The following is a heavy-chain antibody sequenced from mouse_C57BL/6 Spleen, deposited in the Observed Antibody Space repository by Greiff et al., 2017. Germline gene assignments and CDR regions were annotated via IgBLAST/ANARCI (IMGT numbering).Heavy chain of an antibody. J-gene: IGHJ3*01. Sequence: VQLQQPGAELVRPGSSVKLSCKASGYTFTSYWMHWVKQRPIQGLEWIGNIDPSDSETHYNQKFKDKATLTVDKSSSTAYMQLSSLTSEDSAVYYCAIYYDYDAWFAYWGQGTLVTVSA. CDR2: IDPSDSET. CDR1: GYTFTSYW. D-gene: IGHD2-4*01. V-gene: IGHV1-52*01. CDR3: AIYYDYDAWFAY.